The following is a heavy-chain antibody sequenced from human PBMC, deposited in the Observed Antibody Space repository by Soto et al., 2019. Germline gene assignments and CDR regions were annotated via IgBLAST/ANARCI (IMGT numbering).Heavy chain of an antibody. Sequence: QVRLVQSGAEVKKPGASVKVSCKASGYTFTSYGISWVRQAPGQGLEWMGWISAYNGNTNYAQKLQGRVTMTTDTSTSTAYMELRSLRSDDTAVYYCARDRGECSSTSCYSGWFDPWGQGTLVTVSS. CDR2: ISAYNGNT. CDR1: GYTFTSYG. CDR3: ARDRGECSSTSCYSGWFDP. V-gene: IGHV1-18*04. J-gene: IGHJ5*02. D-gene: IGHD2-2*01.